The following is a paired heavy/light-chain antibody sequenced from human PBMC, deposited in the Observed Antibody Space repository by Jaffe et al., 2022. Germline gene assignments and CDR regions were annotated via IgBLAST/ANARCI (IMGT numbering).Heavy chain of an antibody. V-gene: IGHV3-74*01. Sequence: EVQLVESGGGFVQPGGSLRLSCAASGFSFSSYWMDWVRQAPGKGLVWVARMNSDGSSTSYADSVKGRFTISRDNTKNTLFLQMNSLRAEDTAVYYCVRVNYCFEYWGQGTLVTVSS. CDR1: GFSFSSYW. CDR2: MNSDGSST. CDR3: VRVNYCFEY. J-gene: IGHJ4*02.
Light chain of an antibody. V-gene: IGKV4-1*01. J-gene: IGKJ5*01. CDR3: QQYYTTPIT. CDR1: QSVLYSSNSRNF. CDR2: WAS. Sequence: DIVMTQSPDSLAVSVGERATINCKSSQSVLYSSNSRNFLAWYQQKPGQPPKLLISWASTRESGVPDRFSGSGSGTDFTLTISSLQAEDVAVYYCQQYYTTPITFGQGTRLEIK.